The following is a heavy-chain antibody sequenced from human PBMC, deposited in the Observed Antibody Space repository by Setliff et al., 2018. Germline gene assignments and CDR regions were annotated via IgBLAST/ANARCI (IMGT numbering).Heavy chain of an antibody. J-gene: IGHJ5*02. CDR2: VRTKTYGGTA. D-gene: IGHD5-12*01. CDR3: TRDPGGYDFDP. CDR1: GFSLGDYA. V-gene: IGHV3-49*04. Sequence: GGSLRLSCTGSGFSLGDYAMYWVRQTPGKGLEWVGFVRTKTYGGTAEYAASVKGRFILSRDDARNIAYLQMNSLTTEDTAVYYCTRDPGGYDFDPWGQGTLVTVSS.